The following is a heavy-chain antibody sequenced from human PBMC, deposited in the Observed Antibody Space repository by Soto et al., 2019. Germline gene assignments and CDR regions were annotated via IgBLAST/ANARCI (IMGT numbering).Heavy chain of an antibody. Sequence: QVQLVQSGAEVKKPGASVKVSCKTSGYTFTSYAISWVRQAPGQGLEWMGWISAYNGNTHYAQKLQGRVTMTTDTSTSTAYMELRSLRSADTAVSYCARDLAAAGPFDYWGQGTLVTVSS. D-gene: IGHD6-13*01. CDR1: GYTFTSYA. J-gene: IGHJ4*02. CDR2: ISAYNGNT. CDR3: ARDLAAAGPFDY. V-gene: IGHV1-18*01.